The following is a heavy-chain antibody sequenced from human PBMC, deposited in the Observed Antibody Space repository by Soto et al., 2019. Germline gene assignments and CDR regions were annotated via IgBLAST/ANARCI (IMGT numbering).Heavy chain of an antibody. CDR3: ARGVTMVRGAPSYFDY. D-gene: IGHD3-10*01. CDR2: ISSSSSYT. CDR1: GFTFSDYY. Sequence: QVQLVESGGGVVQPGRSLRLSCAASGFTFSDYYMSWIRQAPGKGLEWVSYISSSSSYTNYADSVKGRFTISRDNAKNSLYLQMNSLRAEDTAVYYCARGVTMVRGAPSYFDYWGQGTLVTVSS. V-gene: IGHV3-11*06. J-gene: IGHJ4*02.